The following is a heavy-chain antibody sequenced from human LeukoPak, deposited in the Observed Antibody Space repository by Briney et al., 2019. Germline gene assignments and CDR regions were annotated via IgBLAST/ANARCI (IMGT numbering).Heavy chain of an antibody. J-gene: IGHJ3*02. CDR3: ARCEQRVNLDAFDI. V-gene: IGHV4-59*01. CDR1: GGSISSYY. Sequence: SETLSLTCTVSGGSISSYYWSWIRQPPGKGLEWIGYIYYSGSTNYNPSLKSRVTISVDTSKNQFSLKLSSVTAADTAVYYCARCEQRVNLDAFDIWGQGTMVTVSS. CDR2: IYYSGST. D-gene: IGHD6-25*01.